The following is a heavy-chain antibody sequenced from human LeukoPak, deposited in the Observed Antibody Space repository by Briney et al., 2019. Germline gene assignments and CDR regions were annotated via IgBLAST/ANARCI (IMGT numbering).Heavy chain of an antibody. CDR1: GGSISSSNYY. V-gene: IGHV4-39*07. CDR2: IYYSGST. Sequence: SETLSLTCTVSGGSISSSNYYWGWIRQPPGKGLEWIGSIYYSGSTYYNPSLKSRVTISVDTSKNQFSLKLSSVTAADTAVYYCARAASGVVTNIDYWGQGTLVTVSS. CDR3: ARAASGVVTNIDY. D-gene: IGHD3-3*01. J-gene: IGHJ4*02.